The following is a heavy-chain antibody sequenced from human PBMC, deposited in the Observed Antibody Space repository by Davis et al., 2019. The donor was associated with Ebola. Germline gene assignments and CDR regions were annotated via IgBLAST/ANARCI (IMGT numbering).Heavy chain of an antibody. CDR3: ARPIHSWFDP. D-gene: IGHD4-11*01. Sequence: PSETLSLTCTVSGGSVSSGSYYWSWIRQPPGKGLEWIGYIYYSGSTNYNPSLKSRVTISVDTSKNQFSLKLSSVTAADTAVYYCARPIHSWFDPWGQGTLVTVSS. CDR2: IYYSGST. V-gene: IGHV4-61*01. CDR1: GGSVSSGSYY. J-gene: IGHJ5*02.